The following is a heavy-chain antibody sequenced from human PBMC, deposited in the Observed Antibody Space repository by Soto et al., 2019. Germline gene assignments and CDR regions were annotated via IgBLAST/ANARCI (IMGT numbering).Heavy chain of an antibody. D-gene: IGHD3-10*01. Sequence: GGSLRLSCTASGFTFSNYGMTWVRQAPGKGLEWVSHISASGGSTSYADSVKGRFTISRDNSKNTVFLQMNSLRAEDTALYSCARGGGGCWGQGTLVTVSS. V-gene: IGHV3-23*01. CDR1: GFTFSNYG. CDR2: ISASGGST. CDR3: ARGGGGC. J-gene: IGHJ4*02.